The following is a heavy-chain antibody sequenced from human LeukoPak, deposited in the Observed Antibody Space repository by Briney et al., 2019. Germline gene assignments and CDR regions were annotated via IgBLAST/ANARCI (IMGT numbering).Heavy chain of an antibody. J-gene: IGHJ4*02. CDR2: ISAYNGNT. CDR1: GYTFTSYG. V-gene: IGHV1-18*01. Sequence: ASVKVSCKASGYTFTSYGISWVRQAPGQGLELMGWISAYNGNTNYAQKLQGRVTMTTDTSTSTAYMELRSLRSDDTAVYYCASYDSSVYYYFMVDWGQGTLVTVSS. CDR3: ASYDSSVYYYFMVD. D-gene: IGHD3-22*01.